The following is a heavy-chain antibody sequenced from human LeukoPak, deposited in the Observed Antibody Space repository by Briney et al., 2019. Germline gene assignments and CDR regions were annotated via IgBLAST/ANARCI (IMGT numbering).Heavy chain of an antibody. CDR2: IYYSGST. D-gene: IGHD3-9*01. CDR1: GGSISSYY. J-gene: IGHJ4*02. Sequence: SETLSLTCTVSGGSISSYYWSWIRQPPGKGLEWIGYIYYSGSTNYNPSLKSRVTISVDTSKNQFSLRLSSVTAADTAVYYCARVTGYTIEDYFDYWGQGTLVTVSS. V-gene: IGHV4-59*01. CDR3: ARVTGYTIEDYFDY.